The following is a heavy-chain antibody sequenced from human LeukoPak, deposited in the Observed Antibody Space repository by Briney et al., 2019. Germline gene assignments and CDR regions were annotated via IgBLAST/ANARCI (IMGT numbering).Heavy chain of an antibody. D-gene: IGHD3-22*01. V-gene: IGHV4-59*01. J-gene: IGHJ4*02. Sequence: SETLSLTCTVSGGSISSNYWTWIRQPPGKGLEWIGYIYYSGSTNYNPSLKSRVTISVDTSKNQFSLKLSSVTAADTAVYYCARTYYYDSSGYPLLNWGQGTLVTVSS. CDR1: GGSISSNY. CDR3: ARTYYYDSSGYPLLN. CDR2: IYYSGST.